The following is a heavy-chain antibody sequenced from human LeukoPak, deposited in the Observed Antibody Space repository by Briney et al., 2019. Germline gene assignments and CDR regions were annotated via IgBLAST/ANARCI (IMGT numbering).Heavy chain of an antibody. CDR2: IGSDAITK. Sequence: GGSLRLSCTASGFTFSSYSMHWVRQAPGKGLEWVAVIGSDAITKYYADFVKGRFTISRDNSKDTLYLQMNSLRAEDTAIYYCARSLFWDILAPGAFDIWGQGTMVTVSS. CDR1: GFTFSSYS. CDR3: ARSLFWDILAPGAFDI. J-gene: IGHJ3*02. D-gene: IGHD3-9*01. V-gene: IGHV3-30*04.